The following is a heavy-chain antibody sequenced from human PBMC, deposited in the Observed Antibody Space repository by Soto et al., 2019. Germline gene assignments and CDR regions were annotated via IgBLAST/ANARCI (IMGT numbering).Heavy chain of an antibody. CDR2: ISGSGGST. Sequence: EVQLLESGGGLVQPGGSLRLSCAASGFTFSSYAMSWVRQAPGKGLEWVSAISGSGGSTYYADSVKGRFTISRDNSKNTLYLQMNSLRAEDTAVYYCAKDKAYDFWSGYASHMDVWGKGTTVTVSS. V-gene: IGHV3-23*01. J-gene: IGHJ6*03. CDR3: AKDKAYDFWSGYASHMDV. CDR1: GFTFSSYA. D-gene: IGHD3-3*01.